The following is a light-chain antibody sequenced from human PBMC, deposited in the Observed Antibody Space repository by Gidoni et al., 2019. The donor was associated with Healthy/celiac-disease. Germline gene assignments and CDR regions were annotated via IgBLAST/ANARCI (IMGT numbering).Light chain of an antibody. CDR2: GAS. CDR3: QQYGSSSIT. CDR1: QSVSSSY. Sequence: EFFLPQSPGTLSLSPGERATLSCRASQSVSSSYLAWYQQKPGQAPRLLIYGASSRATGIPDRFSGSGSGTDFTLTISRLEPEDFAVYYCQQYGSSSITFGQGTRLEIK. J-gene: IGKJ5*01. V-gene: IGKV3-20*01.